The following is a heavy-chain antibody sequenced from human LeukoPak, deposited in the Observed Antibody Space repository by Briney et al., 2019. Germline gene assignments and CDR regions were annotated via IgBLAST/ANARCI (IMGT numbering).Heavy chain of an antibody. CDR3: ARGPSRAGNYYYYYGMDV. V-gene: IGHV3-21*04. D-gene: IGHD6-19*01. J-gene: IGHJ6*02. CDR1: GFTFSSYS. CDR2: ISSSSSYI. Sequence: GGSLRLSCAASGFTFSSYSMNWVRQAPGKGLEWVSSISSSSSYIYYADSVKGRFTISRDNAKNSLYLQMNSLRAEDTAVYYCARGPSRAGNYYYYYGMDVWGQGTTVTVSS.